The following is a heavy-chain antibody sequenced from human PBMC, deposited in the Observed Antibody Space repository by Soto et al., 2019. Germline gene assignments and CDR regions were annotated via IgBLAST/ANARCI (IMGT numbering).Heavy chain of an antibody. CDR2: IYYSGRT. J-gene: IGHJ4*02. Sequence: QLQLQESGPGLVKPSETLSLTCTVSGGSISSSSYYWGWIRQPPGKGLEWIGSIYYSGRTYYNPSLKSRVTIPLDTSKNQFSLKLSSVTAADTAVYYCARRSGDYFDYWGQGTLVTVSS. D-gene: IGHD4-17*01. CDR3: ARRSGDYFDY. V-gene: IGHV4-39*01. CDR1: GGSISSSSYY.